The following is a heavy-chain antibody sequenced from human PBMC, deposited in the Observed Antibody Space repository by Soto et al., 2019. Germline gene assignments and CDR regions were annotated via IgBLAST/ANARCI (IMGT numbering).Heavy chain of an antibody. J-gene: IGHJ6*02. Sequence: QVQLVESGGGVVQPGRSLRLSCAASGFTFRTSGIHLVRQAPGKGLEWVGFISYEGSSKYYADSVKGRFTIARDNSKNTLYLQMSSLRGQDTAVYYCAKEIPVAGDPFYYFGLDVWGQGNMVIVSS. D-gene: IGHD6-13*01. CDR1: GFTFRTSG. V-gene: IGHV3-30*18. CDR2: ISYEGSSK. CDR3: AKEIPVAGDPFYYFGLDV.